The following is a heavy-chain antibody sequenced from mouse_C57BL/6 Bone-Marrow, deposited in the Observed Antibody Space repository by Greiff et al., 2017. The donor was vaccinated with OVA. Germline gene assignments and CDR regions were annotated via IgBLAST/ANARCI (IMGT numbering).Heavy chain of an antibody. J-gene: IGHJ1*03. CDR2: IDPSDSYT. CDR1: GYTFTSYW. CDR3: ARNYYGSTLWYFDV. Sequence: QVQLQQPGAELVKPGASVKLSCKASGYTFTSYWMQWVKQRPGQGLEWIGEIDPSDSYTNSNQKFKGKATLTVDTSSSTAYMQHSSLTSEDSAVYDCARNYYGSTLWYFDVWGTGTTVTVAS. D-gene: IGHD1-1*01. V-gene: IGHV1-50*01.